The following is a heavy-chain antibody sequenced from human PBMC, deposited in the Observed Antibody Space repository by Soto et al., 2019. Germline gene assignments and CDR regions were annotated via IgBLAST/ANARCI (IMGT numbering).Heavy chain of an antibody. CDR2: IYWDDDK. CDR3: AHIPGSGQLLYSYYYYMDV. V-gene: IGHV2-5*02. J-gene: IGHJ6*03. D-gene: IGHD3-10*01. CDR1: GFSLTTSGEA. Sequence: QITLKESGPTLVKPTQTLTLTCTFSGFSLTTSGEAVGWIRQPPGKALEWLALIYWDDDKRSSPSLKSRLTITKDTSENQVVLTMTNMDPVDTATYYCAHIPGSGQLLYSYYYYMDVWGKGTTVTVSS.